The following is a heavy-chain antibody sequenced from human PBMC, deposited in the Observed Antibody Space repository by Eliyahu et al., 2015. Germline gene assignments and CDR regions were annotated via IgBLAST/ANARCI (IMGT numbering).Heavy chain of an antibody. D-gene: IGHD6-13*01. V-gene: IGHV4-34*01. CDR1: SGPFSPYY. Sequence: QVQLQQWGAGLLKPSETXSLXCAVYSGPFSPYYXSWIRQSPGKGLEWIGEINQKGDTNYNPSFKSRVSISVDTSKKQFSLRLSSVTAADTAVYYCARARAADYWGQGTLVTVSS. CDR2: INQKGDT. J-gene: IGHJ4*02. CDR3: ARARAADY.